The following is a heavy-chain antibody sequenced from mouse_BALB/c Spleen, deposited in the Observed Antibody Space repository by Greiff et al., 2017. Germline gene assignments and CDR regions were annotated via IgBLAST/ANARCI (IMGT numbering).Heavy chain of an antibody. CDR2: IYPGNGDT. CDR1: GYTFTSYN. V-gene: IGHV1-12*01. CDR3: ARDGYGSWFAY. J-gene: IGHJ3*01. D-gene: IGHD1-1*02. Sequence: QVQLQQPGAELVKPGASVKMSCKASGYTFTSYNMHWVKQTPGQGLEWIGAIYPGNGDTSYNQKFKGKATLTADKSSSTAYMQLSSLTSEDSAVYYCARDGYGSWFAYWGQGTLVTVSA.